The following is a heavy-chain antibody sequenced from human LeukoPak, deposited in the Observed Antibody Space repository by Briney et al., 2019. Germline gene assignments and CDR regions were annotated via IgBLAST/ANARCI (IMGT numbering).Heavy chain of an antibody. CDR2: INADGSLT. CDR3: ANELAHCVGDCLKN. J-gene: IGHJ4*02. V-gene: IGHV3-74*01. D-gene: IGHD2-21*02. Sequence: GGSLRLSCAASGFTFSSYYLHWVRQAPGKGLVWVSRINADGSLTNYADSVKGRFTIFRDNAKNTLYLQMNSLRAEDTAVYYCANELAHCVGDCLKNWGQGTLVTVSS. CDR1: GFTFSSYY.